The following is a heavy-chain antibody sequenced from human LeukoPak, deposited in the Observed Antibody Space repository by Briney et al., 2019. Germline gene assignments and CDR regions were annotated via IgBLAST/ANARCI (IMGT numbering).Heavy chain of an antibody. CDR1: GYTFTSYD. J-gene: IGHJ6*03. CDR2: MNPSSGNT. D-gene: IGHD2-15*01. Sequence: ASVKVSCKASGYTFTSYDINWVRQATGQGLEWMGWMNPSSGNTGYAQKFQGRVTMTRNTSISTAYMELSSMRYEDKAVYYCARGKSGRHCSGGSCYVDYYYMDVWGKGTTVTVSS. CDR3: ARGKSGRHCSGGSCYVDYYYMDV. V-gene: IGHV1-8*01.